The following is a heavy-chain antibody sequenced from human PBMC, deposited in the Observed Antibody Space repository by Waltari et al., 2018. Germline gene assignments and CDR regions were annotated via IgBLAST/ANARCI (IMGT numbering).Heavy chain of an antibody. V-gene: IGHV3-23*04. D-gene: IGHD3-10*01. CDR3: AKDMGSGSCVDL. CDR1: GFTFKSYA. J-gene: IGHJ5*02. CDR2: ISGIGVTT. Sequence: EVQLVESGGGLVQPGGSLRLSCVASGFTFKSYAMSWVRQAPGKGLEWVSTISGIGVTTYDTDSAKGRFTISRDNSDNTLYLMMNSLRVEDTAIYYCAKDMGSGSCVDLWGQGTLVTVSS.